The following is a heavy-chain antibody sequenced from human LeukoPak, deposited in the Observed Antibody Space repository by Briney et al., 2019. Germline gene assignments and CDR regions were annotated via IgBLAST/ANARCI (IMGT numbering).Heavy chain of an antibody. J-gene: IGHJ6*03. CDR1: GGSISSYY. CDR2: IYYSGST. Sequence: SETLSLTCTVSGGSISSYYWSWIRQPPGKGLEWIGYIYYSGSTNYNPSLKSRVTISVDTSKNQFSLKLSSVTAADTAVYHCAGSYDFWSGYAYYYYYMDVWGKGTTVTVSS. D-gene: IGHD3-3*01. CDR3: AGSYDFWSGYAYYYYYMDV. V-gene: IGHV4-59*01.